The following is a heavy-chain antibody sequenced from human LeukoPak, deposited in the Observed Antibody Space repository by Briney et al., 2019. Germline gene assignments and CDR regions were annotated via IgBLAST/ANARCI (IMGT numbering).Heavy chain of an antibody. Sequence: GGSLRLSCAASGFTFSSYGMHWVSQAPGKGLEWVAVISYDGSNKYYADSVKGRFTISRDNSKNTLYLQMNSLRAEDTAVYYCARDVATAEVGGYYYGMDVWGQGTTVTVSS. D-gene: IGHD6-13*01. J-gene: IGHJ6*02. CDR1: GFTFSSYG. CDR3: ARDVATAEVGGYYYGMDV. CDR2: ISYDGSNK. V-gene: IGHV3-30*03.